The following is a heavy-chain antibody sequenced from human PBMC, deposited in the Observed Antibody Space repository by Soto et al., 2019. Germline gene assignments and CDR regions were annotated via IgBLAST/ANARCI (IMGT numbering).Heavy chain of an antibody. J-gene: IGHJ4*02. CDR1: GFTFSRCG. D-gene: IGHD1-20*01. V-gene: IGHV3-30*18. CDR2: ISDDGNKK. CDR3: AKDYRNWNIDY. Sequence: QVQLVESGGGVVQPGRSLRLSCAASGFTFSRCGLHWVRRAPGKGLEWVSLISDDGNKKYYADSVEGRFTISRDDSKKTMYLQMSSLVSEDTAVYYCAKDYRNWNIDYWGQGTLVTVFS.